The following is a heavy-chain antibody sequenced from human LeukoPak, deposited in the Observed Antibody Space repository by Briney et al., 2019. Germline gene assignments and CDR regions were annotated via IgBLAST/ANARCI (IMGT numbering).Heavy chain of an antibody. D-gene: IGHD3-22*01. CDR2: IYYSGFT. J-gene: IGHJ4*02. CDR3: ARAGMYSYDSGGYFPDY. Sequence: SETLSLTCSVSGGSISSADYYWSWIRQPPGKGLEWIGHIYYSGFTYYNPSLKSRVTISLDTSKNQFSLTLSSVTAADTAVYYCARAGMYSYDSGGYFPDYWGQGTLVTVSS. CDR1: GGSISSADYY. V-gene: IGHV4-30-4*01.